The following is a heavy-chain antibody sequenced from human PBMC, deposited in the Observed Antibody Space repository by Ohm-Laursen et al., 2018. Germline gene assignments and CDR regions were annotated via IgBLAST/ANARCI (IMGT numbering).Heavy chain of an antibody. CDR3: ARGKWLRLDY. CDR1: GGSFSGYY. J-gene: IGHJ4*02. CDR2: INHSGST. D-gene: IGHD5-12*01. Sequence: GTLSLTCAVYGGSFSGYYWSWIRQPPGKGLEWIGEINHSGSTNYNPSLKSRVTISVDTSKNQFSLKLSSVTAADTAVYYCARGKWLRLDYWGQGTLVTVSS. V-gene: IGHV4-34*01.